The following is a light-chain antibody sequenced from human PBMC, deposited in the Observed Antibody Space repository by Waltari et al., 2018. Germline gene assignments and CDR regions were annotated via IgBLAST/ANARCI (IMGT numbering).Light chain of an antibody. V-gene: IGKV1-5*03. CDR1: QSISSW. J-gene: IGKJ1*01. CDR3: QQYNSYSGT. CDR2: KAS. Sequence: DIQMTQSPSTLSASVGDRVTITCRASQSISSWLAWYQQKPGKAPKLLIYKASSLESGVPSRFSGSGSGTEFTLTISILQPYEFATYYCQQYNSYSGTFGPGTKVQIK.